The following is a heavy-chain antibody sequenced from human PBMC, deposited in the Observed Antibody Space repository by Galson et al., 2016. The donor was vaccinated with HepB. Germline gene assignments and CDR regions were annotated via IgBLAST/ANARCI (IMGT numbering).Heavy chain of an antibody. CDR2: IYLDDDK. Sequence: PALVKPTQTLALTCTFSGFSLSTIGLGVAWIRQPPGKALEWLSLIYLDDDKRYSPSLKSRLTITKDTSKNQVVLTMTNMDPADTATYYCARKSSNWYRGDWLDPWGQGILVTVPS. CDR1: GFSLSTIGLG. J-gene: IGHJ5*02. D-gene: IGHD1-20*01. V-gene: IGHV2-5*02. CDR3: ARKSSNWYRGDWLDP.